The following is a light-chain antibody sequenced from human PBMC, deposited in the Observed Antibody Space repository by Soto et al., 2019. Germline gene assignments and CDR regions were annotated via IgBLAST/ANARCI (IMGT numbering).Light chain of an antibody. CDR3: QSYDSSLSGYV. V-gene: IGLV1-40*01. J-gene: IGLJ1*01. CDR2: DNT. CDR1: SSNIGAGYD. Sequence: QSVLTQPPSVSGAPGQRVSISCTGSSSNIGAGYDVHWYQHLPGTAPKLLIYDNTNRPSGVPERFSGSRSGTSASLAITGLQAEGEADYYCQSYDSSLSGYVFGSGTKVTVL.